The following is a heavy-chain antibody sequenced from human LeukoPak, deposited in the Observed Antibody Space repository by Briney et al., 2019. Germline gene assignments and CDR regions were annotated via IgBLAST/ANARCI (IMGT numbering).Heavy chain of an antibody. CDR3: AREGRHSDY. V-gene: IGHV3-53*01. CDR1: GFTVSSNY. Sequence: PGESLRLSCVASGFTVSSNYMSWVRQAPGKGLEWVSVIYRGGSTYYADSVKGRFTISRDDSKNTLYLQMNSLRAEDTAVYYCAREGRHSDYWGQGTLVTVSS. J-gene: IGHJ4*02. CDR2: IYRGGST.